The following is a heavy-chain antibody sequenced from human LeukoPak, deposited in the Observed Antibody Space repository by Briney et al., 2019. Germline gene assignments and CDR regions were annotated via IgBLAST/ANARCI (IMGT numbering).Heavy chain of an antibody. CDR2: ISSSGRPT. J-gene: IGHJ4*02. V-gene: IGHV3-11*01. Sequence: PGGSLRLSCTASGFTFSDYYMSWIRQAPGKGLEWISSISSSGRPTYDADSVKGRFTISRDNAKNSLYLQMDSLRDEDTAVYYCARDRYYYRYWGQGTLVTVSS. CDR1: GFTFSDYY. CDR3: ARDRYYYRY. D-gene: IGHD3-10*01.